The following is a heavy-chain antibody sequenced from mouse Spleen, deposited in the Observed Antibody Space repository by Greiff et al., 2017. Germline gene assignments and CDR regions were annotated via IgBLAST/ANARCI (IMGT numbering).Heavy chain of an antibody. V-gene: IGHV1-15*01. J-gene: IGHJ3*01. CDR2: IDPETGGT. Sequence: QVQLKQSGAELVRPGASVTLSCKASGYTFTDYEMHWVKQTPVHGLEWIGAIDPETGGTAYNQKFKGKAILTADKSSSTAYMELRSLTSEDSAVYYCTRFYDGYPAWFAYWGQGTLVTVSA. D-gene: IGHD2-3*01. CDR3: TRFYDGYPAWFAY. CDR1: GYTFTDYE.